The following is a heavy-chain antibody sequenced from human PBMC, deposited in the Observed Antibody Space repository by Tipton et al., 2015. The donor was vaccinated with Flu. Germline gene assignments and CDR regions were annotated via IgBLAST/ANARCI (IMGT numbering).Heavy chain of an antibody. Sequence: LRLSCTVSGDSLRSYYWSWIRQSPGKGLEWIGQVFYSGTTNYNPSLKSRVTISLDKSKNQFSLKLSSVTAADTAVYYCARTAPGPIDYWGQGTLVTVSS. J-gene: IGHJ4*02. CDR3: ARTAPGPIDY. CDR1: GDSLRSYY. V-gene: IGHV4-59*08. CDR2: VFYSGTT.